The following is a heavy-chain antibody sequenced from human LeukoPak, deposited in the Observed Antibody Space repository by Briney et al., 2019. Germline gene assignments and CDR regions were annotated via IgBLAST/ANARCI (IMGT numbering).Heavy chain of an antibody. CDR1: GYTFASYC. D-gene: IGHD3-22*01. V-gene: IGHV1-18*01. J-gene: IGHJ4*02. Sequence: ASVKVSCKASGYTFASYCISWVRQAPGQGLEWMGWISAYSGNANYDQKLQGRVTMTTDTSTSTADMELRSLRSDDTAVYYCARVDPWDSSGYYSPDYWGQGTLVTVSS. CDR2: ISAYSGNA. CDR3: ARVDPWDSSGYYSPDY.